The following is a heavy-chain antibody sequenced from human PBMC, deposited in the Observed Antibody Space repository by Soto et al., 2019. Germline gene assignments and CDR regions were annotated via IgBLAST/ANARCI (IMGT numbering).Heavy chain of an antibody. J-gene: IGHJ5*02. Sequence: ASVKVSCKASGYTFSSYHISWVRQAPGQGLEWMGWISAYNGNTNYAQKLQGRVTMTTDTSTSTAYMELRSLRSDDTAVYYCARDGVDTATGYYWFDPWGQGTLVTVSS. D-gene: IGHD5-18*01. V-gene: IGHV1-18*01. CDR1: GYTFSSYH. CDR2: ISAYNGNT. CDR3: ARDGVDTATGYYWFDP.